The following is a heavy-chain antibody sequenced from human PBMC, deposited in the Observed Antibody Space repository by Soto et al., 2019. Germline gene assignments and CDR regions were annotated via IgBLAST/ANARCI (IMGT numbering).Heavy chain of an antibody. Sequence: PSETLSLTCAVYGGSFSGYYWSWIRQPPGKGLEWIGEINHSGSTNYNPSLKSRVTISVDTSKNQFSLKLSSVTAADTAVYYCARGGKKGYYGMDVWGQGTTVTVSS. CDR2: INHSGST. V-gene: IGHV4-34*01. J-gene: IGHJ6*02. CDR3: ARGGKKGYYGMDV. CDR1: GGSFSGYY.